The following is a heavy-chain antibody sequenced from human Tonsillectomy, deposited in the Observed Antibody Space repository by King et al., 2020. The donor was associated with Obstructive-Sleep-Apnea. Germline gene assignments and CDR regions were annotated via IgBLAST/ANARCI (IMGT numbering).Heavy chain of an antibody. CDR1: GYTFTGYY. Sequence: VQLVESGAEVKKPGASVKVSCKASGYTFTGYYMHWVRQAPGQGLEWMGWINPDTGDTNFAQNFQGRVTMTRDTSLSTAYMELSRLRSDDTAVYYCARNSGYDYYFDYWGQGTLATVSS. CDR3: ARNSGYDYYFDY. D-gene: IGHD5-12*01. V-gene: IGHV1-2*02. CDR2: INPDTGDT. J-gene: IGHJ4*02.